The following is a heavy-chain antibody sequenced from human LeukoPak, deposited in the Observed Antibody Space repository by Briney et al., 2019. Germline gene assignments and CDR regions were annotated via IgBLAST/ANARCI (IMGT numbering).Heavy chain of an antibody. D-gene: IGHD3-10*01. CDR2: ISGSGGST. V-gene: IGHV3-23*01. CDR3: AKLTGGAGRLGD. J-gene: IGHJ4*02. Sequence: PGGSLTLSCAASGFTFSSYAMSWVRQAPGKGLEWVSAISGSGGSTYYADSVKRRFTISRDNSKNTLYLQMNSLRAEDTAVYYCAKLTGGAGRLGDWGQGTLVSVSS. CDR1: GFTFSSYA.